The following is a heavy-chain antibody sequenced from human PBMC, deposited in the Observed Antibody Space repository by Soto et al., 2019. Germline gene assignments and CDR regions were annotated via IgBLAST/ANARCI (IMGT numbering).Heavy chain of an antibody. CDR1: GCTCSSYG. CDR3: ARDLAPSHLSIAVSWFDP. V-gene: IGHV3-33*01. Sequence: GGSLRLSCAAAGCTCSSYGMHWVRQAPGKGLEWVAVIWYDGSNKYYADSVKGRFTISRDNSKNTLYLQMNSLRAEDTAVYYCARDLAPSHLSIAVSWFDPWGQGTLVTVSS. J-gene: IGHJ5*02. D-gene: IGHD6-19*01. CDR2: IWYDGSNK.